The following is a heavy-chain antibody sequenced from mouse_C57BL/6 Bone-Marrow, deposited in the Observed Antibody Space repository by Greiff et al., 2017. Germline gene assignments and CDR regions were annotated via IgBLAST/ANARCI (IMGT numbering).Heavy chain of an antibody. J-gene: IGHJ3*01. CDR1: GYTFTSYG. CDR2: IYPRSGNT. V-gene: IGHV1-81*01. Sequence: VQLVESGAELARPGASVKLSCKASGYTFTSYGISWVKQRPGQGLEWIGEIYPRSGNTYYNEKFKGKATLTADKSSSTAYMELSSLTSEDSAVYFGGTLYYVNYGGFAYWGQGTLVTVSA. D-gene: IGHD2-1*01. CDR3: GTLYYVNYGGFAY.